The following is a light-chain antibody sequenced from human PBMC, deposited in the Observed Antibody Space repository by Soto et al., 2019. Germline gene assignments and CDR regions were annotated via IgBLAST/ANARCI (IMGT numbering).Light chain of an antibody. CDR2: GNI. J-gene: IGLJ1*01. V-gene: IGLV1-40*01. CDR1: GSNIGAGYD. Sequence: QSVLTRPPSVSGAPGQRGTIAFTGSGSNIGAGYDVHWYQQRPGTAPKLLIFGNINRPSGVPDRFSGSKSGTSASLAITGLQAEDEGDYYCQSYDSTLSARYVFGTGTKVTVL. CDR3: QSYDSTLSARYV.